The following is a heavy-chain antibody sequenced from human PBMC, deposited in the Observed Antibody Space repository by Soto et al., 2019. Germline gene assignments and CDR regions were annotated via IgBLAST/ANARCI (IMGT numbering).Heavy chain of an antibody. CDR2: IYSGGST. CDR3: ARELAVRSSDALDI. CDR1: GFTVSSNY. V-gene: IGHV3-66*01. D-gene: IGHD4-17*01. J-gene: IGHJ3*02. Sequence: PGGSLRLSCAASGFTVSSNYMNWVRQAPGKGLEWVSVIYSGGSTYYADSVKGRFIISSDNSKNTLFLQMNSLRAEDTAVYYCARELAVRSSDALDIWGQGTMVTVSS.